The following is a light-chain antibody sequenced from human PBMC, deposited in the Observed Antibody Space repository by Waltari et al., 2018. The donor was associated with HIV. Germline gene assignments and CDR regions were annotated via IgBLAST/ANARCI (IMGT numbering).Light chain of an antibody. CDR2: DGR. CDR3: QVWISPNDQLNWV. V-gene: IGLV3-21*02. J-gene: IGLJ3*02. Sequence: SYVLTQPPSVSVAPGQTARITCGGANSGSKSVHWYQQMPGQAPVLVVYDGRDRPSGIPERISGSNSGNTATLTISRVEAGDEADYYCQVWISPNDQLNWVFGGGTKLTVL. CDR1: NSGSKS.